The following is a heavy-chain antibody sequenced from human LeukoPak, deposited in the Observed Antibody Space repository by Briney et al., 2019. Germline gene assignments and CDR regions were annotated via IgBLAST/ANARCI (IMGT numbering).Heavy chain of an antibody. CDR3: ARAGYCSSTSCPHYYYYMDV. J-gene: IGHJ6*03. CDR1: GGTFSSYA. V-gene: IGHV1-69*13. D-gene: IGHD2-2*01. CDR2: IIPIFGTA. Sequence: GASVKVSCKASGGTFSSYAISWVRQAPGQGLEWMGGIIPIFGTANYAQKFQGRVTITADESTSTAYMELSSLRSEDTAVYYCARAGYCSSTSCPHYYYYMDVWGKGTTVTVSS.